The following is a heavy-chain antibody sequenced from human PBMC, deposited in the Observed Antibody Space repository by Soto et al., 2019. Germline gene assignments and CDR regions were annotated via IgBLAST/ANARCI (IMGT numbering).Heavy chain of an antibody. CDR1: GDTSSRYA. V-gene: IGHV1-69*01. D-gene: IGHD5-12*01. CDR3: AGYSGYDLVWIFDY. J-gene: IGHJ4*02. Sequence: SEKVPFKASGDTSSRYAISWVRQALGKGLEWMGGIIPIFGTANYAQKFQGRVTITADESTSTAYMELSSLRSEDTAVYYCAGYSGYDLVWIFDYWGQGTLVTVSS. CDR2: IIPIFGTA.